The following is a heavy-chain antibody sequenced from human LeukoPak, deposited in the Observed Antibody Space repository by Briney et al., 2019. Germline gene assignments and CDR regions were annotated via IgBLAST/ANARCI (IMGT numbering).Heavy chain of an antibody. CDR3: AAGRLADILASSDALDI. D-gene: IGHD2-2*01. CDR2: ISSSSSTI. V-gene: IGHV3-48*01. J-gene: IGHJ3*02. Sequence: GGSLRLSCAASGFTFSSYSMNWVRQAPGKGLEWVSYISSSSSTIYYADSVKGRFTISRDNAKNSLYLQMNSLRAEDTAVYYCAAGRLADILASSDALDIWGQGTMVTVSS. CDR1: GFTFSSYS.